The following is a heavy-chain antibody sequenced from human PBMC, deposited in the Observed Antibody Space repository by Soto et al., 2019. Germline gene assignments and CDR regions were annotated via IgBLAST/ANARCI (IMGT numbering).Heavy chain of an antibody. V-gene: IGHV1-8*01. Sequence: APVEVYCKASGYTFTSYDIYWVRQATGQGLEWMGWMNPNTGNSGYAQKFQGRVTMTSDTSISTAHMELSSLRSEDTAVYYCARRAETNGWNGFGADKYYFDFWGQGTLVTVSS. CDR3: ARRAETNGWNGFGADKYYFDF. J-gene: IGHJ4*02. D-gene: IGHD1-1*01. CDR1: GYTFTSYD. CDR2: MNPNTGNS.